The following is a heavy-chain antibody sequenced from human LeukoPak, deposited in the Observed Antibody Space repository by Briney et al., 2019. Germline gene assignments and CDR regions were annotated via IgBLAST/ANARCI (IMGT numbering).Heavy chain of an antibody. Sequence: GGSLRLSCAASGFTFSSYSMNWVRQAPGKGLEWVSSIGSSSSYIYYADSVKGRFTISRDNAKNSLYLQMNSLRAEDTAVYYCAIYDFWSGYSDYWGQGTLVTVSS. V-gene: IGHV3-21*01. J-gene: IGHJ4*02. CDR2: IGSSSSYI. CDR3: AIYDFWSGYSDY. D-gene: IGHD3-3*01. CDR1: GFTFSSYS.